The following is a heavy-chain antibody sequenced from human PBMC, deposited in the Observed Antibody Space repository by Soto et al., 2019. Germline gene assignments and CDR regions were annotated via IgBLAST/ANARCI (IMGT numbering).Heavy chain of an antibody. J-gene: IGHJ4*02. CDR2: INSDGSAT. V-gene: IGHV3-74*01. CDR3: ARDDPGVGIDY. D-gene: IGHD1-26*01. CDR1: GFTFNNYW. Sequence: EVQLVESGGGLVQPGGSLRLSCAASGFTFNNYWMHWVRQAPGKGLVWVSHINSDGSATSYADSVKGRFTISRDNAKNTPYLQTNSLRAEDTAVYYCARDDPGVGIDYWGQGTLVNVSS.